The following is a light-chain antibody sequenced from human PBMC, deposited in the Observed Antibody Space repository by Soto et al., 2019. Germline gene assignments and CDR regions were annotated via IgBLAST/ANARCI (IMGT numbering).Light chain of an antibody. V-gene: IGKV4-1*01. J-gene: IGKJ5*01. Sequence: DIVLTQSPDSLAVSLGERATINCKSSQSVLYSSNNMNYLAWYQQKPGQPPQLLIYWASTRESGVPDRFSGSGSGADFTLPISSLQAEDVEVYYCQQSYSTPITFGQGTRLAIK. CDR2: WAS. CDR3: QQSYSTPIT. CDR1: QSVLYSSNNMNY.